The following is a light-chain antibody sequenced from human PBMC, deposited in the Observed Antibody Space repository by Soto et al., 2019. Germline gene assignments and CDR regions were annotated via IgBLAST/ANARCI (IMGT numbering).Light chain of an antibody. CDR2: DVS. J-gene: IGLJ3*02. V-gene: IGLV2-14*01. Sequence: QSVLTQPASVSGSPGQSITIYCTGTSSDVGGYNYVSWYQKHPSKAPKLMIYDVSNRPSGVSNRFSGSKSGNTASLTISWLQAEDEADYYCSSYTSSSTWVFGGGTKLTVL. CDR1: SSDVGGYNY. CDR3: SSYTSSSTWV.